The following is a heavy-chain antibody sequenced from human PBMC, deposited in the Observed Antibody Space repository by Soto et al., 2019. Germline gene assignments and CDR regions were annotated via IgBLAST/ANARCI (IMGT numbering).Heavy chain of an antibody. CDR3: ARREHHYDTSGSSRYYFDY. D-gene: IGHD3-22*01. CDR2: NYPGDSDT. CDR1: GYSFTNYG. Sequence: EVQLVQSGAEVKKPGESLKISCKASGYSFTNYGIGWVRQMPGKGLEWMGNNYPGDSDTRYSPSFQGQVTISADKPISTAYLQVRSLKASDTAIYYLARREHHYDTSGSSRYYFDYWGQGTLVTVSS. J-gene: IGHJ4*02. V-gene: IGHV5-51*04.